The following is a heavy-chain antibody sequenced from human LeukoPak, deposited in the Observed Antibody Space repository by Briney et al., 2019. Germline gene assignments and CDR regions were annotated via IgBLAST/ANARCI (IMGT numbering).Heavy chain of an antibody. CDR3: ARSRVPGYSSGWYFTSYYFDY. V-gene: IGHV3-53*01. D-gene: IGHD6-19*01. CDR2: IYSGGST. J-gene: IGHJ4*02. Sequence: PGGSLRLSCAASGFTFGTFAMSWVRQAPGKGLECVSVIYSGGSTYYADSVKGRFTISRDNSKNTLYLQMNSLRAEDTAVYYCARSRVPGYSSGWYFTSYYFDYWGQGTLVTVSS. CDR1: GFTFGTFA.